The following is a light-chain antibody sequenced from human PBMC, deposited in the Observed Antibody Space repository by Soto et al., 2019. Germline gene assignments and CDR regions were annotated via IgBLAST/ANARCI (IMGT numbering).Light chain of an antibody. V-gene: IGLV2-14*01. J-gene: IGLJ1*01. Sequence: QGSLTRHASMSGSPGQSIPISCTGTISDIGRYSYVSWYQHHPGKAPKLIIYEATKRPSGVSYRFSGSKSGNTASLTISGLQAEDEADYYCTSYTITSPYVFGTGTKVTVL. CDR1: ISDIGRYSY. CDR3: TSYTITSPYV. CDR2: EAT.